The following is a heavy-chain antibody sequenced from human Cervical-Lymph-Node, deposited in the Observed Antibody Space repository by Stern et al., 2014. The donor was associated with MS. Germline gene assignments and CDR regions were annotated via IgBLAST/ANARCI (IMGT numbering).Heavy chain of an antibody. CDR1: GGSISSTSFY. D-gene: IGHD3-3*01. CDR2: IYYSGNT. V-gene: IGHV4-39*01. Sequence: QVQLQESGPGLVKPSETLSLTCTVSGGSISSTSFYWGWIRQAPGRGLEWIGSIYYSGNTYSNPSLKSRVTMSVDTSNDQFSLKWTSVTAADTAVYYCVRQYQTYDFWSASYTYDAFHIWSQGTMVTVSS. J-gene: IGHJ3*02. CDR3: VRQYQTYDFWSASYTYDAFHI.